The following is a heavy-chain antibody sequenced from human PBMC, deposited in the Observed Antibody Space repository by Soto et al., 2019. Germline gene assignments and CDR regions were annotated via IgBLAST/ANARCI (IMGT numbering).Heavy chain of an antibody. V-gene: IGHV3-30*03. D-gene: IGHD6-13*01. CDR1: GFTFSSYG. CDR3: ARDSAAAGPGYNWFDP. CDR2: ISYDGSNK. J-gene: IGHJ5*02. Sequence: PGGSLRLSCAASGFTFSSYGMHWVRQAPGKGLEWVAVISYDGSNKYYADSVKGRFTISRDNSKNTLYLQMNSLRAEDTAVYYCARDSAAAGPGYNWFDPWGQGALVTVSS.